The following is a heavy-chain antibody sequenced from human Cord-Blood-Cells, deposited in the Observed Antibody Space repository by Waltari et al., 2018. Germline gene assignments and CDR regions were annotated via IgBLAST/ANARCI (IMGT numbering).Heavy chain of an antibody. Sequence: EVQLVESGGGLVKPGGSLSVSCAASGFTFSSYSMNWVRQAPGKGLEWVSSISSSSSYIYYADSVKGRFTISRDNAKNSLYLQMNSLRAEDTAVYYCARDQTGRRGCIDYWGQGTLVTVSS. J-gene: IGHJ4*02. D-gene: IGHD1-1*01. CDR1: GFTFSSYS. V-gene: IGHV3-21*01. CDR2: ISSSSSYI. CDR3: ARDQTGRRGCIDY.